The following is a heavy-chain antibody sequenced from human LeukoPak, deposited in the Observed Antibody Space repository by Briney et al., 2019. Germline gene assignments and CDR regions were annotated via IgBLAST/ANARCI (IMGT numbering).Heavy chain of an antibody. V-gene: IGHV4-59*01. J-gene: IGHJ4*02. D-gene: IGHD1-26*01. CDR1: GGSISSYY. Sequence: ASETLSPTCTVSGGSISSYYWSWIRQPPGKGLEWIGYIYYSGSTNYNPSLKSRVTISVDTSKNQFSLKLSSVTAADTAVYYCARDRISGSPFVFDYWGQGTLVTVSS. CDR2: IYYSGST. CDR3: ARDRISGSPFVFDY.